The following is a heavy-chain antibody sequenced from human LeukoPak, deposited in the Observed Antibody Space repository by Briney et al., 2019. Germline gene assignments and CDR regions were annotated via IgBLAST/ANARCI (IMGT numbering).Heavy chain of an antibody. J-gene: IGHJ4*02. V-gene: IGHV3-30-3*01. CDR1: GFTFSSYA. D-gene: IGHD2-8*01. CDR2: ISYDGSNK. CDR3: ARDSVLMTSTVIHYYFDY. Sequence: PGGSLRLSCAASGFTFSSYAMHWVRQAPGKGLEWVAVISYDGSNKYYADSVKGRFTISRDNSKNTLYLQMNSLRAEDTAVYYCARDSVLMTSTVIHYYFDYWGQGTLVTVSS.